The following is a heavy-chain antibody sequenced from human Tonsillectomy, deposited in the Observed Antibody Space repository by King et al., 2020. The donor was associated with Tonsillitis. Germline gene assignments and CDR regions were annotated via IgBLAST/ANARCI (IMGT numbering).Heavy chain of an antibody. CDR2: IYPGDSDT. CDR1: GYSFTNYW. Sequence: QLVQYAAEVKEPGESLKISCKGSGYSFTNYWIVWVRQMPGKGLEWMGIIYPGDSDTRYSPSFQGQVTISADKSIGTAYLQWSSLKSSDTAMYYCARQGGYGGAAYFDFWGQGTLVTVSS. D-gene: IGHD4-23*01. CDR3: ARQGGYGGAAYFDF. V-gene: IGHV5-51*01. J-gene: IGHJ4*02.